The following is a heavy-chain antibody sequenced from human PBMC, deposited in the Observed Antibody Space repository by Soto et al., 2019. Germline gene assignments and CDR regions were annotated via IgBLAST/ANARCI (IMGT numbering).Heavy chain of an antibody. CDR1: GFTVSSNY. V-gene: IGHV3-53*01. CDR2: IYSGGST. CDR3: ARDPYYYDSSGYDLAFDI. D-gene: IGHD3-22*01. Sequence: PGGSLRLSCAASGFTVSSNYMSWVRQAPGKGLEWVSVIYSGGSTYYADSVKGRFTISRDNSKNTLYLQMNSLRAEDTAVYYCARDPYYYDSSGYDLAFDIWGQGTMVTVSS. J-gene: IGHJ3*02.